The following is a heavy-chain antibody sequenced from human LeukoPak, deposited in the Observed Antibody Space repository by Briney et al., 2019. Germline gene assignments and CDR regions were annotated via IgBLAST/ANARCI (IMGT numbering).Heavy chain of an antibody. CDR2: ISGSGGST. Sequence: LTGGSLRLSCAASGFTFSSYAMSWVRQAPGKGLEWVSAISGSGGSTYYADSVKGRFTISRDNSKNTLYLQMNSLRAEDTAVYYCAKVDVVVPAPMYAFDIWGQGTMVAVSS. CDR3: AKVDVVVPAPMYAFDI. V-gene: IGHV3-23*01. CDR1: GFTFSSYA. J-gene: IGHJ3*02. D-gene: IGHD2-2*01.